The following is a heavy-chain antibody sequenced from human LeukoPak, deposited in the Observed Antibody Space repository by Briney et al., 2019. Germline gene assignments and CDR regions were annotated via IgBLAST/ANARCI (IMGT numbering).Heavy chain of an antibody. D-gene: IGHD1-7*01. V-gene: IGHV4-59*01. J-gene: IGHJ4*02. Sequence: SETLSLTCTVSGGSISTYYWSWIRQPPGQGLECIGYIYYSGSTNYNPSLKSRVTISVDTSKNQFSLKLSSVTAADTAVYYCARARGQYTWDYGRYFDCWGQGTLVTASS. CDR2: IYYSGST. CDR1: GGSISTYY. CDR3: ARARGQYTWDYGRYFDC.